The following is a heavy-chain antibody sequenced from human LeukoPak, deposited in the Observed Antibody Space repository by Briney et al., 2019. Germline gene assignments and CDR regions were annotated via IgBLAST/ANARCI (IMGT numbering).Heavy chain of an antibody. D-gene: IGHD1-26*01. V-gene: IGHV3-53*01. CDR3: ARVISVGAPNFDY. J-gene: IGHJ4*02. CDR1: GFTVSSNY. Sequence: GGSLRLSCAASGFTVSSNYKSWVRQAPGKGLEWVSVLYSGGSTDYADSVKGRFTISRDNSKNTLYLQMNSLGAEDTAVYYCARVISVGAPNFDYWGQGTLVTVSS. CDR2: LYSGGST.